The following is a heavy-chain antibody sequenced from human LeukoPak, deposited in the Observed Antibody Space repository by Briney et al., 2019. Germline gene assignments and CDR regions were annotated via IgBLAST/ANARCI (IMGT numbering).Heavy chain of an antibody. CDR3: ARSLTAAAGDY. V-gene: IGHV5-51*01. CDR2: IYPADSDI. J-gene: IGHJ4*02. CDR1: GYRFTSYW. D-gene: IGHD6-25*01. Sequence: GESLKISCKGSGYRFTSYWIGWVRQIPGKGLEWMAIIYPADSDIRYSPSFQGQVTITADKSISTTYLQWSSLKASDTAMYYCARSLTAAAGDYWGQGTLVTVSS.